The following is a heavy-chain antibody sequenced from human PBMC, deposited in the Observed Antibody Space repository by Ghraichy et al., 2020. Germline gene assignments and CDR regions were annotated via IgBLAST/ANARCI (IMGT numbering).Heavy chain of an antibody. CDR2: IYYSGST. D-gene: IGHD3-10*01. J-gene: IGHJ4*02. V-gene: IGHV4-59*01. CDR3: ARVLYGSGSIWTSDYFDY. CDR1: GGSISSYY. Sequence: SETLSLTCTVSGGSISSYYWSWIRQPPGKGLEWIGYIYYSGSTNYNPSLKSRVTISVDTSKNQFSLKLSSVTAADTAVYYCARVLYGSGSIWTSDYFDYWGQGTLVTVSS.